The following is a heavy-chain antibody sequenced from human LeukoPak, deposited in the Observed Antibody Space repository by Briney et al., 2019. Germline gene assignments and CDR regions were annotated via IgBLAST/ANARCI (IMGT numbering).Heavy chain of an antibody. CDR1: GFTFIIYW. J-gene: IGHJ4*02. CDR2: INIDGTIT. Sequence: GGSLRLSCAASGFTFIIYWMHWIRQVPGKGLEWVSQINIDGTITNYADSVKGRFTISRDNAKNTLYLQMNSVRAEDTAVYYCARDLVGLTGDFGGQGALVTVSA. CDR3: ARDLVGLTGDF. V-gene: IGHV3-74*01. D-gene: IGHD2-8*02.